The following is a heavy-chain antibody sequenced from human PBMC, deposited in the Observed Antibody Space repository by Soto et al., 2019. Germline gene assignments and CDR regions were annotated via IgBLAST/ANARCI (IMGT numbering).Heavy chain of an antibody. D-gene: IGHD3-22*01. CDR1: GGSLSNFG. CDR3: ARGDATKIVVTTYYAMDV. J-gene: IGHJ6*02. Sequence: QVQLVQSGAEVKTPGSSVKVSCTASGGSLSNFGISWVRQAPGQGLEWMGAIIPVFGTPNYAQKFQDRVTINADESTTTVYMEVRSLTSEDTAVYYCARGDATKIVVTTYYAMDVWGQGTTVTVSS. CDR2: IIPVFGTP. V-gene: IGHV1-69*12.